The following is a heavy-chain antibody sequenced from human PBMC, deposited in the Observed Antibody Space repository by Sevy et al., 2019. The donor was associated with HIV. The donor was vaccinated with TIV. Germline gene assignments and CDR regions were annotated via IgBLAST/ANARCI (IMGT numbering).Heavy chain of an antibody. V-gene: IGHV1-8*01. Sequence: ASVKVSCKASGYTFTSYDINWVRQATGQGLEWMGWMNPNSGNTGYAQKFQGRVTMTRNTSISTAYMELSSLRSEDTAVYYCARDSLYATNWAFDYWGQGTLVTVSS. CDR1: GYTFTSYD. J-gene: IGHJ4*02. CDR3: ARDSLYATNWAFDY. D-gene: IGHD1-1*01. CDR2: MNPNSGNT.